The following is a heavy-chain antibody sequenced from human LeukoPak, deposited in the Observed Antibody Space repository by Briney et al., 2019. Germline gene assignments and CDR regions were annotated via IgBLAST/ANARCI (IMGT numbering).Heavy chain of an antibody. J-gene: IGHJ4*02. CDR1: GYTFTGYY. D-gene: IGHD3-3*01. Sequence: ASVKVSCKASGYTFTGYYMHWVRQAPGQGLEWMGWINPNSGGTNYAQKFQGRVTMTRDTSISTAYMELSRLRSDDTAVYYCASDDFWSGYHNFDYWGQGTLVAVSS. CDR3: ASDDFWSGYHNFDY. CDR2: INPNSGGT. V-gene: IGHV1-2*02.